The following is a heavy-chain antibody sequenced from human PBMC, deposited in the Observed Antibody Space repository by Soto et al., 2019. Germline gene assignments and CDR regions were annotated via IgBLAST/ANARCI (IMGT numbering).Heavy chain of an antibody. D-gene: IGHD6-19*01. Sequence: PVGSLRLSCAASGFTFSSYEMNWVRQAPGKGLEWVSYISSSGSTIYYADSVKGRFTISRDNAKNSLYLQMNSLRAEDTAVYYCARDLAVAGLGELDVWGQGTTVTVSS. CDR2: ISSSGSTI. V-gene: IGHV3-48*03. CDR3: ARDLAVAGLGELDV. J-gene: IGHJ6*02. CDR1: GFTFSSYE.